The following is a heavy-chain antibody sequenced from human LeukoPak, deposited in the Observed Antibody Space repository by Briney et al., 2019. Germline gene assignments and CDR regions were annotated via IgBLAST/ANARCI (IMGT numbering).Heavy chain of an antibody. CDR2: IYSGGST. J-gene: IGHJ4*02. CDR3: AKMALGVAANYFDY. D-gene: IGHD6-19*01. CDR1: GFTVSSNY. Sequence: GGSLRLSCSASGFTVSSNYMSWVRQAPGKGLEWISVIYSGGSTYYADSVKGRFTVSRDNSKNTLYLQMNSLRAEDTAVYYCAKMALGVAANYFDYWGQGTLVTVSS. V-gene: IGHV3-53*01.